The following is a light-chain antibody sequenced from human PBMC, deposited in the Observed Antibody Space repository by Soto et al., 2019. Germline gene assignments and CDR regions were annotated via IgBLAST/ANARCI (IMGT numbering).Light chain of an antibody. Sequence: DIVMTQFPASLAVSLGERATINCKSSQSVLNRSNNRNYVAWFQQKPGQTPKLLIYWASTRESGVPDRFSGSGSGTDSTLTISGLQAEDVAVYYCQHYFGSLALSFGGGTKVELK. CDR3: QHYFGSLALS. CDR2: WAS. V-gene: IGKV4-1*01. J-gene: IGKJ4*01. CDR1: QSVLNRSNNRNY.